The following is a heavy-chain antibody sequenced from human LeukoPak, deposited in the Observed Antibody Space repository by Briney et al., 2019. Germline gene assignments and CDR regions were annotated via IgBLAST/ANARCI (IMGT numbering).Heavy chain of an antibody. J-gene: IGHJ6*02. CDR2: IYYSGST. CDR3: ARQQGTAMVNYYYYGMDV. V-gene: IGHV4-59*08. D-gene: IGHD5-18*01. Sequence: SETLSLTCTVSGGSISSYYWSWIRQPPGKGLEWIGYIYYSGSTNYNPSLKSRVTISVDTSKNQFSLKLSSVTAADTAVYYCARQQGTAMVNYYYYGMDVWGQGTTVTVSS. CDR1: GGSISSYY.